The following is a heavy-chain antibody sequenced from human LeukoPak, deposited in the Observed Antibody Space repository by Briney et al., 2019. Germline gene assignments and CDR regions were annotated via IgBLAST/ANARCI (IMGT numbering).Heavy chain of an antibody. D-gene: IGHD3-22*01. CDR1: GFTFSSYW. CDR2: INSDGSST. Sequence: GGSLRLSCAASGFTFSSYWMHWVRQAPGKGLVWVSRINSDGSSTSYADSVKGRFTISRDNAKNTLYLQMNSLRAEDTAVYYCARGGYYYDSSGYYYDDYWGQGTLATVSS. CDR3: ARGGYYYDSSGYYYDDY. J-gene: IGHJ4*02. V-gene: IGHV3-74*01.